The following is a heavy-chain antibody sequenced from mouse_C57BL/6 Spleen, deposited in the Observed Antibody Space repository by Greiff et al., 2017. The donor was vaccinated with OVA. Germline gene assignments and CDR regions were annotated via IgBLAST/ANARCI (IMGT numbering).Heavy chain of an antibody. J-gene: IGHJ2*01. CDR2: IYPGDGDT. CDR3: ARGGFITTVVAPDY. CDR1: GYAFSSSW. Sequence: VQLQQSGPELVKPGASVKISCKASGYAFSSSWMNWVKQRPGKGLEWIGRIYPGDGDTNYNGKFKGKATLTADKSSSTAYMQLSSLTSEDSAVYFCARGGFITTVVAPDYWGQGTTLTVSS. D-gene: IGHD1-1*01. V-gene: IGHV1-82*01.